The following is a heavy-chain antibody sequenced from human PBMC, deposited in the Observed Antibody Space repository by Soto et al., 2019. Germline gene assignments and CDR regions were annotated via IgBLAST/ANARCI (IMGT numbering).Heavy chain of an antibody. D-gene: IGHD3-10*01. CDR1: GFTFSSYA. Sequence: GSLRLSCAASGFTFSSYAMSWVRQAPGKGLEWVSAISGSGGSTYYADSVKGRFTISRDNSKNTLHLQMNSLRAEDTAVYYCASYGSGSPESYCYGKDVWGQGTTVTAP. CDR3: ASYGSGSPESYCYGKDV. J-gene: IGHJ6*02. CDR2: ISGSGGST. V-gene: IGHV3-23*01.